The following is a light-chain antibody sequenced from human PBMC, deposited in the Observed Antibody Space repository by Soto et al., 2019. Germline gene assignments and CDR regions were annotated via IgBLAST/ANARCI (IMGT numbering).Light chain of an antibody. J-gene: IGKJ1*01. CDR3: QQYNNWPPWT. CDR1: QSVSSN. V-gene: IGKV3-15*01. Sequence: DIVIKESTATLSVAPGERATLSCRASQSVSSNLAWYQQKPGQAPRLLIYGASTRATGIPARFSGSGSGTEFTLTISSLQSEDFAVYYCQQYNNWPPWTFGQGTKVDI. CDR2: GAS.